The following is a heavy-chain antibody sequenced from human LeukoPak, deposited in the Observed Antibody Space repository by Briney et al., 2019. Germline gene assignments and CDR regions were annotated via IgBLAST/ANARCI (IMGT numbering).Heavy chain of an antibody. V-gene: IGHV4-61*02. CDR1: GGSISSGSYY. CDR2: IYTSGST. Sequence: SETLSLTCAVYGGSISSGSYYWSWIRQPAGKGLEWIGRIYTSGSTNYNPSLKSRVTISVDTSKNQFSLKLSSVTAADTAVYYCARDPSKGSGSYPPVWGQGTLVTVSS. CDR3: ARDPSKGSGSYPPV. J-gene: IGHJ4*02. D-gene: IGHD3-10*01.